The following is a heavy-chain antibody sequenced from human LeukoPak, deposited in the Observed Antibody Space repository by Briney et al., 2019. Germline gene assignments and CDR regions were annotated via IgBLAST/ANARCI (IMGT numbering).Heavy chain of an antibody. D-gene: IGHD4-17*01. CDR2: IMPLFGTA. J-gene: IGHJ5*02. CDR1: GGTFNNSA. Sequence: ASVKVSCKTSGGTFNNSAISWVRQAPGQGLEWLGGIMPLFGTAGYAQKFQGRVTITKDESTRTDYLELTSLTSDDTAVYYCARDVHGDYGSGWFDPWGQGTLVSVSS. V-gene: IGHV1-69*05. CDR3: ARDVHGDYGSGWFDP.